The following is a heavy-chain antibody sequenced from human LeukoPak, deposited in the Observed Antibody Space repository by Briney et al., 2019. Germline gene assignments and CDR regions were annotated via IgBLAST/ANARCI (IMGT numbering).Heavy chain of an antibody. Sequence: ASVKVSCKASGYTFTGYYMHWVRQAPGQGLEWMGWINPNSGGTNYAQKFQGRVTMTRDTSISTAYMELSRLRSDDTAVYYCARDEDCSGGSCYPGGDYYGMDVWGQGTTVTVSS. CDR1: GYTFTGYY. CDR3: ARDEDCSGGSCYPGGDYYGMDV. J-gene: IGHJ6*02. D-gene: IGHD2-15*01. V-gene: IGHV1-2*02. CDR2: INPNSGGT.